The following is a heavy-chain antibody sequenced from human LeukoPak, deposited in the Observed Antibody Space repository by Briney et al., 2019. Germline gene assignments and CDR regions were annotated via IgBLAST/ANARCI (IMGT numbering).Heavy chain of an antibody. J-gene: IGHJ4*02. CDR1: GFTFSSYA. Sequence: PGGSLRLSCAASGFTFSSYAMSWVRQAPGKGLEWVSTISGSGGSTYYADSVKGRFTISRDNSKNTLFLQMNSLRADDTALYYCTKLLGFFTDGVFHDGGYYFDYWGQGTLVTVSS. D-gene: IGHD2-8*01. CDR3: TKLLGFFTDGVFHDGGYYFDY. CDR2: ISGSGGST. V-gene: IGHV3-23*01.